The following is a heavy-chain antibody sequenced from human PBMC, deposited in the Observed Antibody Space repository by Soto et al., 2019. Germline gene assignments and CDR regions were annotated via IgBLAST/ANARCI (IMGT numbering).Heavy chain of an antibody. Sequence: PVGSLRLSCAASGFTFSSYAMTWVRQAPGKGLEWVSGISGSGGTTYYVDSVKGRFTISRDNSKNTLYLQTNSLRAEDSAIYYCAKRFAYSSGLDGFDIWGQGTMVTVSS. J-gene: IGHJ3*02. CDR2: ISGSGGTT. CDR3: AKRFAYSSGLDGFDI. CDR1: GFTFSSYA. D-gene: IGHD6-19*01. V-gene: IGHV3-23*01.